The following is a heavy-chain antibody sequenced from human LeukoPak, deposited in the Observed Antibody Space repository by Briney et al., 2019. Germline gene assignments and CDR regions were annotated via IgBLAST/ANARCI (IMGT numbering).Heavy chain of an antibody. CDR3: ARGDCSSTSCYDYFDY. CDR2: IKLGGSTT. Sequence: GASVKVSCKASGYTFTNYYIHWVRQAPGQGLEWMGIIKLGGSTTTYTQKIQYTQKFQGRVTMARNTSISTAYMELSSLRSEDTAVYYCARGDCSSTSCYDYFDYWGQGTLVTVSS. D-gene: IGHD2-2*01. J-gene: IGHJ4*02. CDR1: GYTFTNYY. V-gene: IGHV1-46*01.